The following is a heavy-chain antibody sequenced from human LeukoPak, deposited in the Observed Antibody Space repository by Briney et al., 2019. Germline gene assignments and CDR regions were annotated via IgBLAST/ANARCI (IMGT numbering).Heavy chain of an antibody. Sequence: RAGGSLRLSCAASGFTFSGFSMSWVRQSPTKGLEWVANIKGDGSSKYYMDSVKGRFTISRDNAKSSLYLQMNTLRAEDTAVYYCATSHDSSGNDWGQGTLVTVSS. CDR1: GFTFSGFS. V-gene: IGHV3-7*03. J-gene: IGHJ4*02. CDR3: ATSHDSSGND. CDR2: IKGDGSSK. D-gene: IGHD3-22*01.